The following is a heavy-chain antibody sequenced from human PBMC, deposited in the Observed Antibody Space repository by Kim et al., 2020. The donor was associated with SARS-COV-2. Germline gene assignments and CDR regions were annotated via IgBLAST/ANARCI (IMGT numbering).Heavy chain of an antibody. J-gene: IGHJ4*02. Sequence: GGSLRLSCAASGFTFSSYAMHWVRQAPGKGLEWVAVISYDGSNKYYVDSVKGRFTISRDNSKNTLYLQMNSLRAEDTAVYYCARDKEWGSSGWLYYFDYWGQGTLVTVSS. CDR1: GFTFSSYA. CDR3: ARDKEWGSSGWLYYFDY. V-gene: IGHV3-30*04. D-gene: IGHD6-19*01. CDR2: ISYDGSNK.